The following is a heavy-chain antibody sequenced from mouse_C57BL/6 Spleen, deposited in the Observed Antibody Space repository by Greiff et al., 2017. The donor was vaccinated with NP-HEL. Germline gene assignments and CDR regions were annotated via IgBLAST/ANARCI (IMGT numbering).Heavy chain of an antibody. CDR3: ARYDYDGALGYFDV. CDR2: IYPGSGST. CDR1: GYTFTSYW. V-gene: IGHV1-55*01. J-gene: IGHJ1*03. Sequence: QVQLQQPGAELVKPGASVKMSCKASGYTFTSYWITWVKQRPGQGLEWIGDIYPGSGSTNYNEKFKSKATLTVDTSSSTAYMQLSSLTSEDSAVYYCARYDYDGALGYFDVWGTGTTVTVSS. D-gene: IGHD2-4*01.